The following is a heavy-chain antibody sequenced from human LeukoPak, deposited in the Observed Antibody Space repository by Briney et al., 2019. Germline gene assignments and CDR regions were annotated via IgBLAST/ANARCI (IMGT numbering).Heavy chain of an antibody. D-gene: IGHD3-22*01. CDR2: ISGSGDNT. Sequence: GGSLRLSCAASGFTFSSYAMSWVRQAPGKGLEGVSGISGSGDNTYYADSVKGRFTISRDNSKNTLYVQVNSLGTEDTAAYYCAKGSYYDSSGSFYFDYWGQGTLVTVSS. CDR3: AKGSYYDSSGSFYFDY. J-gene: IGHJ4*02. V-gene: IGHV3-23*01. CDR1: GFTFSSYA.